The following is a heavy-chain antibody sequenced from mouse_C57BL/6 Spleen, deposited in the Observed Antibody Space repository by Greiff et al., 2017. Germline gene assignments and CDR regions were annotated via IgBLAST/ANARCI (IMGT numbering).Heavy chain of an antibody. Sequence: VQLQQSGAELVRPGTSVKVSCKASGYAFTNYLIEWVKQRPGQGLEWIGVINPGSGGTNYNEKFKGKATLTADKSSSTAYMQRSSLTSEDSAVYVCARSYGSSFDYWGQGTTLTVSS. CDR1: GYAFTNYL. V-gene: IGHV1-54*01. CDR3: ARSYGSSFDY. D-gene: IGHD1-1*01. J-gene: IGHJ2*01. CDR2: INPGSGGT.